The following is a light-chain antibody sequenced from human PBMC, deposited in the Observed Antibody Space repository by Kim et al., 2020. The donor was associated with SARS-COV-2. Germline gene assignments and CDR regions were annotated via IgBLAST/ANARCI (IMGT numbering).Light chain of an antibody. CDR2: DVS. CDR3: LLYYSGPRV. CDR1: TGDVTSCNF. Sequence: PRRDVSPPSASSTGDVTSCNFPYWFQQKPGQAPTTLIYDVSNKHSWTPARFSGSLLGGKAALTLSGAQPEDEAEYYCLLYYSGPRVFGGGTQLTVL. J-gene: IGLJ3*02. V-gene: IGLV7-46*01.